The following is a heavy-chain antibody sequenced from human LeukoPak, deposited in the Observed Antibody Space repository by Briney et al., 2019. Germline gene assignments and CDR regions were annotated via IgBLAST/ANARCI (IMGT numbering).Heavy chain of an antibody. J-gene: IGHJ4*02. CDR3: ARKNIPSPRIRYSSDWNGRAFDY. D-gene: IGHD6-25*01. CDR1: GGSFSGYY. V-gene: IGHV4-34*01. CDR2: INHSGST. Sequence: ASETLSLTCAVYGGSFSGYYWSWIRQPPGKGLEWIGEINHSGSTNYNPSLKSRVTISVDKSKNQFSLKLSSVTAADTAVYSCARKNIPSPRIRYSSDWNGRAFDYWGQGTLVTVSS.